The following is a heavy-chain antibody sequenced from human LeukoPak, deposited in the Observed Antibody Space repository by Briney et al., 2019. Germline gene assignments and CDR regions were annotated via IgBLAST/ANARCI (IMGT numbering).Heavy chain of an antibody. V-gene: IGHV1-18*01. D-gene: IGHD2-2*01. CDR2: ISAYNGNT. J-gene: IGHJ5*02. CDR1: GYTFTSYG. CDR3: ARDPPGGYCSSTSCTNWFDP. Sequence: ASVKVSCKASGYTFTSYGISWVRQAPGQGLEWMGWISAYNGNTNYAQKLQGRVTMTTDTSTSTAYMELRSLRSDDTAVYYCARDPPGGYCSSTSCTNWFDPWDQGTLVTVSS.